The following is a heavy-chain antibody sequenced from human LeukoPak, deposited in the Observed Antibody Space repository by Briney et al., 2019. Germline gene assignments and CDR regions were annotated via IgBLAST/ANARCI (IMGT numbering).Heavy chain of an antibody. V-gene: IGHV3-21*01. CDR1: GFTFSSYS. CDR2: ISSSSTYI. J-gene: IGHJ5*02. Sequence: GGSLRLSCAASGFTFSSYSMNWVRQAPGKGLEWVSSISSSSTYIYYADSVKGRFTISRDNSKNTLYLQMNSLRAEDTAVYYCARGLTKHMNWFDPWGQGTLVTVSS. CDR3: ARGLTKHMNWFDP.